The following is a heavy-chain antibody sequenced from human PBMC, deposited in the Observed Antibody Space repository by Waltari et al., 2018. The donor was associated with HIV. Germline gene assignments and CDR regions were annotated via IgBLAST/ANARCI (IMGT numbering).Heavy chain of an antibody. Sequence: QVQLAQSGAAVKKPGSSVKASCKASGVPFSSYTISWVRQAPGQGLEWMGSIITILGIAIYAQQFQGRVTITADKSTSTAYMERSSLRSENTAVYCCARDSGSSSPDYWGQGTLVSVSS. CDR1: GVPFSSYT. D-gene: IGHD6-13*01. CDR3: ARDSGSSSPDY. J-gene: IGHJ4*02. V-gene: IGHV1-69*08. CDR2: IITILGIA.